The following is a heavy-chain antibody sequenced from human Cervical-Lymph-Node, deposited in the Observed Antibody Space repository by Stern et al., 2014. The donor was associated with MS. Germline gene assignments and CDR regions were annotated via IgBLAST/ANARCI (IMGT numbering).Heavy chain of an antibody. J-gene: IGHJ5*02. D-gene: IGHD1-1*01. CDR3: ARVLSLATSDT. CDR1: GYTFTTYY. CDR2: VNPSGGKS. Sequence: QVQLMQSGAEIRKPGASVKISCEASGYTFTTYYIHWVRQAPGQGLEWVALVNPSGGKSTYAQRFQGRVTVTGDTSTSTVSLELTGLTSEDTAVYYCARVLSLATSDTWGQGTLVIVS. V-gene: IGHV1-46*01.